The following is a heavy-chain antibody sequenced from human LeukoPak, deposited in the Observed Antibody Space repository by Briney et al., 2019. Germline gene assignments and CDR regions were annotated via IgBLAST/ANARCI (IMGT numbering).Heavy chain of an antibody. J-gene: IGHJ6*02. D-gene: IGHD3-10*01. V-gene: IGHV1-18*01. CDR1: GYTFTSYG. CDR3: ARDAGSRSYYYGMDV. CDR2: ISAYNGNT. Sequence: ASVKVSCKASGYTFTSYGISWMRQAPGQGLEWMGWISAYNGNTNYAQKLQGRVTMTTDTSTSTAYVELRSLRSDDTAVYYCARDAGSRSYYYGMDVWGQGTTVTVSS.